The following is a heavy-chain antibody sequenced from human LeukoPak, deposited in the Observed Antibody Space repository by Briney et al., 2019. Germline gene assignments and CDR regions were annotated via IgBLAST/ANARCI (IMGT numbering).Heavy chain of an antibody. D-gene: IGHD3-3*01. Sequence: SVKVSCKASGGTFSSYTISWVRQAPGQGLEWMGRIIPILGIANYAQKFQGRVTITADESTSTAYMELSSLRSEDTAVYYCARATDDFWSGYPDYWGQGTLVTVSS. CDR2: IIPILGIA. CDR3: ARATDDFWSGYPDY. CDR1: GGTFSSYT. V-gene: IGHV1-69*02. J-gene: IGHJ4*02.